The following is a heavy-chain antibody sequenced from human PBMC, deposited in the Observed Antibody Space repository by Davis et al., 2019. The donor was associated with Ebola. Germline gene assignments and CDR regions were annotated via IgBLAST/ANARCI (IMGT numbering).Heavy chain of an antibody. D-gene: IGHD1-1*01. V-gene: IGHV3-15*05. CDR3: TSRGLVSATDEAFDI. CDR2: IKSKVRGGTI. CDR1: GFTFTTAS. J-gene: IGHJ3*02. Sequence: GGSLRLSCAASGFTFTTASTSWVRQAPGKGLEWVGRIKSKVRGGTINYAAPVKGRFTISRDDSKNTLYLQMNTLKNEDTGIYYCTSRGLVSATDEAFDIWGQGTVVTVSS.